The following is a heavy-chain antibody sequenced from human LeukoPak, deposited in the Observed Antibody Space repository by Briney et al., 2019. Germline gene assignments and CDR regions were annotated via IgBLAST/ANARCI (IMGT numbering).Heavy chain of an antibody. Sequence: ASVKVSCKASGYTFTRYYMHWVRQAPGQGLEWMGIINPSGGSTSYAQKFQGRVTMTRDTSTSTVYMELSSLRSEDTAVYYCARDQRGSYHYYYYGMDVWGQGTTVTVSS. D-gene: IGHD1-26*01. CDR3: ARDQRGSYHYYYYGMDV. V-gene: IGHV1-46*01. CDR1: GYTFTRYY. J-gene: IGHJ6*02. CDR2: INPSGGST.